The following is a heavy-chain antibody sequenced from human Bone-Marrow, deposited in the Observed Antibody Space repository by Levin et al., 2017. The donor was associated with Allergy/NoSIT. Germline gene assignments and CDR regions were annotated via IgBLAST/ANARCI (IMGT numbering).Heavy chain of an antibody. CDR3: FDVTPS. J-gene: IGHJ4*02. CDR1: ASTFNDYA. V-gene: IGHV3-23*01. CDR2: ISGSGVGT. Sequence: GESLKISCAASASTFNDYAMSWVRQPPGKGLEWVSSISGSGVGTYYADSVKGRFTISRDNFKNTLYLQMNSLRADDTAVYYCFDVTPSWGQGTLVTVSS. D-gene: IGHD3-9*01.